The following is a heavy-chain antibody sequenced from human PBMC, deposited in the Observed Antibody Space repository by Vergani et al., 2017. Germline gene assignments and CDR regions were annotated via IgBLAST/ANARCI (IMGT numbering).Heavy chain of an antibody. CDR1: GFTFIMHA. J-gene: IGHJ4*02. D-gene: IGHD3-9*01. Sequence: EVQLLESGGDLVQPGGSLRLSCAASGFTFIMHAMSWVRQAPGKGLEWVSTLSASDRRTHYADSVKGRFTISRDNSKNTLFLHMNSLRPEDTAVYYCATEYYDILTGYYTGFDYWGQGTLVTVSS. V-gene: IGHV3-23*01. CDR2: LSASDRRT. CDR3: ATEYYDILTGYYTGFDY.